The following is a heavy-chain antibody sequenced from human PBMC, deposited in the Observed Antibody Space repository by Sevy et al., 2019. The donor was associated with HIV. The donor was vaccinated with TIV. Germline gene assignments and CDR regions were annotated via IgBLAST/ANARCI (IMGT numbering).Heavy chain of an antibody. D-gene: IGHD6-13*01. V-gene: IGHV4-34*01. CDR3: ARALAAAGTGGWFDP. J-gene: IGHJ5*02. Sequence: SETLSLTCAVYGGSFSGYYWSWIRQPPGKGLEWIGEINHSGSTNYNLSLKSRVTISVDTSKNQFSLKLSSVTAADTAVYYCARALAAAGTGGWFDPWGQGTLVTVSS. CDR1: GGSFSGYY. CDR2: INHSGST.